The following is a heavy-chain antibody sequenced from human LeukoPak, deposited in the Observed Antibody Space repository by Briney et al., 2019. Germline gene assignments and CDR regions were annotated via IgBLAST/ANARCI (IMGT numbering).Heavy chain of an antibody. V-gene: IGHV3-66*01. CDR2: IYSGGST. CDR3: AYSSGYSSGGMDV. CDR1: GFTVSSNY. Sequence: GGSLRLSCAASGFTVSSNYISWVRQAPGKGLEWVSVIYSGGSTYYADSVKGRFTISRDNSKNTRYLQMNSLRAEDTAVYYCAYSSGYSSGGMDVWGQGTTVTVSS. D-gene: IGHD6-19*01. J-gene: IGHJ6*02.